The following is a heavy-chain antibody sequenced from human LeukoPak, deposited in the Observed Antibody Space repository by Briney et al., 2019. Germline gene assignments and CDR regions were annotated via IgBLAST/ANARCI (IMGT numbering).Heavy chain of an antibody. Sequence: SETLSLTCTVSGGSISSHFWSWIRQPPGKGLEWIGYIFYSGTTKYNPSLRSRVTISADTSKNQFSLKLSSVTAADTAVYYCARVRGSSGSYEYYYYMDVWGKGTTVTITS. CDR3: ARVRGSSGSYEYYYYMDV. J-gene: IGHJ6*03. CDR1: GGSISSHF. D-gene: IGHD1-26*01. CDR2: IFYSGTT. V-gene: IGHV4-59*11.